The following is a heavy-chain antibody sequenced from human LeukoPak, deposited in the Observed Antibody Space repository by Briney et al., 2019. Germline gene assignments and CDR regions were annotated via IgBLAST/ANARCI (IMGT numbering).Heavy chain of an antibody. CDR2: IYYSGST. CDR1: GGSISSYY. Sequence: SETLSLTCTVSGGSISSYYWSWIRQPPGKGLEWIGYIYYSGSTNYNPSLKSRVTISVDTSKNQFSLKLSSVTAADTAVYYCARGNYDILTGNSKNWFDPWGQGTLVTVSS. V-gene: IGHV4-59*01. D-gene: IGHD3-9*01. J-gene: IGHJ5*02. CDR3: ARGNYDILTGNSKNWFDP.